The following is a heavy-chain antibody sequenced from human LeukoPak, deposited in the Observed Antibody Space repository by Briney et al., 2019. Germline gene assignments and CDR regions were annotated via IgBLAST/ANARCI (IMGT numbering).Heavy chain of an antibody. CDR2: ISGSGGST. V-gene: IGHV3-23*01. Sequence: GGSLRLSCAASGFAFSSYAMSWVRQAPGKGLEWVSAISGSGGSTYYADSVKGRFTISRDNSKNTLYLQMNSLRAEDTAVYYCAKAPSSGWRHLDYWGQGTLVTVSS. D-gene: IGHD6-19*01. J-gene: IGHJ4*02. CDR1: GFAFSSYA. CDR3: AKAPSSGWRHLDY.